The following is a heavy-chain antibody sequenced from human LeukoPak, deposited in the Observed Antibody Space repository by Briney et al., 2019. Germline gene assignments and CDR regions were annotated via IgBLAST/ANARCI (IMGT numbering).Heavy chain of an antibody. CDR1: GFIFSSVE. CDR3: ARGGYCSGGTCYLFNAFDI. V-gene: IGHV3-48*03. J-gene: IGHJ3*02. CDR2: ISSSVSTI. Sequence: GGSLRLSCAACGFIFSSVEMNWVRQAPGKGLEWVSYISSSVSTIYYTDSVKGRFTISRDNAKNSLYLQMNSLRVEDTAVYYCARGGYCSGGTCYLFNAFDIWGQGTTVTVSS. D-gene: IGHD2-15*01.